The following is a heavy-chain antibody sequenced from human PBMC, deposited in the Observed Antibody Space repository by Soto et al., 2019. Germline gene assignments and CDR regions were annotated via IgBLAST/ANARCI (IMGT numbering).Heavy chain of an antibody. CDR1: GFTFSSYA. Sequence: QVQLVESGGGVVQPGRSLRLSCAASGFTFSSYAMHWVRQAPGKGLEWVAVISYDGSNKYYADSVKGRFTISRDNSKNTLYLQMNSLRAEDTAVYYCARGEGATDYWGQGTLVTVSS. J-gene: IGHJ4*02. CDR3: ARGEGATDY. D-gene: IGHD1-26*01. CDR2: ISYDGSNK. V-gene: IGHV3-30-3*01.